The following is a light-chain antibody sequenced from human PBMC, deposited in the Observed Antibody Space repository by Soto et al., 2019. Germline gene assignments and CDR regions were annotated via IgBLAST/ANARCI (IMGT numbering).Light chain of an antibody. Sequence: IVLTQSPGTLSLSPGERATLSCRASQSVSTSHLAWYQQRPGQPPRLLIYGAFSRATGIPDRFSGSGSGTDLTPTISSLEPEDFAVYYCQQYGDSSTFGQGTKVEI. CDR1: QSVSTSH. CDR3: QQYGDSST. J-gene: IGKJ1*01. V-gene: IGKV3-20*01. CDR2: GAF.